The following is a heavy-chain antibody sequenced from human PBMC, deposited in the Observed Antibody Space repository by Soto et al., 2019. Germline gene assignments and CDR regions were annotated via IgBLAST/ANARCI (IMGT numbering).Heavy chain of an antibody. CDR2: IFPRDSDT. J-gene: IGHJ5*02. V-gene: IGHV5-51*01. CDR3: VRRSDWFNL. CDR1: GYGFTSYW. Sequence: PGESLKISCKGSGYGFTSYWIGWVRQMPGKGLEWMGIIFPRDSDTRYSPSFEGRVTISVDKSISTAYLQWSSLKASDTAIYYCVRRSDWFNLWGEGTMVTVYS.